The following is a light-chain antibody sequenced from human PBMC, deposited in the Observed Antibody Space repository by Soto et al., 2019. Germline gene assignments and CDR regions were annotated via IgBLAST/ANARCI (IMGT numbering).Light chain of an antibody. J-gene: IGLJ3*02. Sequence: QSVLTQPPSVSGAPGQRVTISCTGSSSNFGAGLSVHWYQQLPGTAPKLLIYRDFNRPSGVPARFSGSKSGTSAFLAIAGLQADDESDYYCQAYDNSLRGWVFGGGTKLTVL. CDR3: QAYDNSLRGWV. CDR2: RDF. V-gene: IGLV1-40*01. CDR1: SSNFGAGLS.